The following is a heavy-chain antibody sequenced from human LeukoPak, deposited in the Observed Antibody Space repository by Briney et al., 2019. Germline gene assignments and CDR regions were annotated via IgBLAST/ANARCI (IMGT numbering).Heavy chain of an antibody. Sequence: ASVKVSCKASGYTFTGYYMHWVRQAPGQGLEWMGWINPKSGGTNLAQKFQGRVTMTRDTSISTAYMELSRLRSDDTAVYYCARGFRGAGGHNDYWGPGTLVTVSS. D-gene: IGHD3-10*01. CDR2: INPKSGGT. J-gene: IGHJ4*02. CDR1: GYTFTGYY. V-gene: IGHV1-2*02. CDR3: ARGFRGAGGHNDY.